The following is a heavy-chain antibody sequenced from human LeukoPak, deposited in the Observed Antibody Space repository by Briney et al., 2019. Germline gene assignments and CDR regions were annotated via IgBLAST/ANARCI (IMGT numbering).Heavy chain of an antibody. CDR1: GDSISTSSYY. CDR2: IYYSGST. CDR3: ARQTGSGLFILP. D-gene: IGHD3/OR15-3a*01. V-gene: IGHV4-39*01. Sequence: SETLSLTCSVSGDSISTSSYYWGWIRQPPGKGLEWIGTIYYSGSTYYNPSLTSRVTISVDTSKNQFSLRLTSVTAEDTAVYYCARQTGSGLFILPGGQGTLVTVSS. J-gene: IGHJ4*02.